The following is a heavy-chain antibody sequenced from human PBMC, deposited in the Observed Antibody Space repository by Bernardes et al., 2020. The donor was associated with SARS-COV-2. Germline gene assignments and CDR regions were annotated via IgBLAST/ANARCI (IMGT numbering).Heavy chain of an antibody. CDR1: GRSFSGYY. CDR3: ARGPGITIFGVARSLDP. V-gene: IGHV4-34*01. Sequence: LSLTCAVYGRSFSGYYWSWIRQPPGKGLEWIGEINHSGSTNYNPSLKSRVTISVDTSKNQFPLKLSSVTAANTAVYYCARGPGITIFGVARSLDPWGQGTLVTVSS. D-gene: IGHD3-3*01. CDR2: INHSGST. J-gene: IGHJ5*02.